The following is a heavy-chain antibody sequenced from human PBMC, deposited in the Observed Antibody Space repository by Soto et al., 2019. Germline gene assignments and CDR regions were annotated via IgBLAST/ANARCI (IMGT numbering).Heavy chain of an antibody. CDR1: GVRFDGHA. J-gene: IGHJ4*02. CDR3: AKDIHSGRNLLGVDY. Sequence: SLRHPSVASGVRFDGHAMHWVRQTPGKGLEWVSGLGWNSGDIDYIDSVKGRFTISRDNSKNTLYLQMNTLNTEDTALYYCAKDIHSGRNLLGVDYWGQGILGTVSS. D-gene: IGHD1-26*01. V-gene: IGHV3-9*01. CDR2: LGWNSGDI.